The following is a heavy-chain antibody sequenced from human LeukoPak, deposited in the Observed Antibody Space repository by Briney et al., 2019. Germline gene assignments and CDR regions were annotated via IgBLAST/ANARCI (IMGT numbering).Heavy chain of an antibody. CDR2: IYYSGST. CDR1: AGSISSYY. CDR3: ARDKYCSGGSCYSDWFDP. D-gene: IGHD2-15*01. J-gene: IGHJ5*02. Sequence: SETLSLTCTVSAGSISSYYWSWIRQPPGKGLEWIGYIYYSGSTNYNPSLKSRVTISVDTSKNQSSLKLSSVTSADTAVYYCARDKYCSGGSCYSDWFDPWGQGTLVTVSS. V-gene: IGHV4-59*01.